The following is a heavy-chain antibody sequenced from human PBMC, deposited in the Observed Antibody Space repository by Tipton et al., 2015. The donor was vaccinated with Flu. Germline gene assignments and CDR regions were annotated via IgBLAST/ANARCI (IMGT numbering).Heavy chain of an antibody. Sequence: TLSLTCSVSGDSIGSDYYWAWIRQPPGKGLEWVGYIYYSGSTNYNPSLKSRVTISVDTSKNQFSLKLTSVTAADTAVYFCAREDFDSREYYPNWFDPWGQGTLVTVSP. J-gene: IGHJ5*02. CDR2: IYYSGST. V-gene: IGHV4-61*01. CDR1: GDSIGSDYY. CDR3: AREDFDSREYYPNWFDP. D-gene: IGHD3-22*01.